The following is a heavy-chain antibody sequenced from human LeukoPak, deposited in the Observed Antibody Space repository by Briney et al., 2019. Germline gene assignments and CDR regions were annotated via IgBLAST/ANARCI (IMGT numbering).Heavy chain of an antibody. Sequence: SETLSLTCTVSGGSISSYYWSWIRQPAGKGLEWIGRIYTSGSTNYNPSLKSRVTMSVDTSKNQFSLKLSSVTAADTAVYYCAREEDIVFYGDYYYYMDVWGKGTTVTVSS. D-gene: IGHD2-15*01. CDR2: IYTSGST. CDR1: GGSISSYY. V-gene: IGHV4-4*07. J-gene: IGHJ6*03. CDR3: AREEDIVFYGDYYYYMDV.